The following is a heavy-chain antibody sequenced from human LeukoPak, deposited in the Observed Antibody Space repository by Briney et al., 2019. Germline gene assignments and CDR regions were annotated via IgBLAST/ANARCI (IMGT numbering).Heavy chain of an antibody. CDR3: ARDSEGTEGAFDI. V-gene: IGHV4-61*09. J-gene: IGHJ3*02. CDR1: GGSISSGSYC. CDR2: IHTSGNT. Sequence: SQTLSLTCTVSGGSISSGSYCWSLIRQPAGKGLEWIGHIHTSGNTNYNSSLKSRVTISVDTSKNQFSLKLSSVTAADTAVYYCARDSEGTEGAFDIWGQGTMVTVSS.